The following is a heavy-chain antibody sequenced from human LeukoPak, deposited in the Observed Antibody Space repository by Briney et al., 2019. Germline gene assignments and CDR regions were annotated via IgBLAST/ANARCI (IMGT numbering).Heavy chain of an antibody. CDR3: AKGPSVGATDR. D-gene: IGHD1-26*01. Sequence: GRSLRLSCAASGFTFSSYGKHWVRQAPGKGLEWVAVISYDGSNKYYADSVKGRFTISRDNSKNTLYLQMNSLRAEDTAVYYCAKGPSVGATDRWGQGTLVTVSS. CDR1: GFTFSSYG. J-gene: IGHJ5*02. V-gene: IGHV3-30*18. CDR2: ISYDGSNK.